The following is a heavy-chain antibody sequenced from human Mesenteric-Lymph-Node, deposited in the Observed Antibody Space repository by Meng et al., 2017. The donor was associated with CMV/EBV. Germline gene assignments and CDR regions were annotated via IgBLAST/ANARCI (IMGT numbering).Heavy chain of an antibody. CDR3: ARDAGRSSNWFDP. D-gene: IGHD3-10*01. CDR1: GYTFTSYG. CDR2: INPSGDAHT. Sequence: ASVKVSCKASGYTFTSYGISWVRQAPGQGLEWMGIINPSGDAHTSYAQKFQGRVTMTRDTSTSTLYMELSGLRSEDTAVYYCARDAGRSSNWFDPWGQGTLVTVSS. J-gene: IGHJ5*02. V-gene: IGHV1-46*01.